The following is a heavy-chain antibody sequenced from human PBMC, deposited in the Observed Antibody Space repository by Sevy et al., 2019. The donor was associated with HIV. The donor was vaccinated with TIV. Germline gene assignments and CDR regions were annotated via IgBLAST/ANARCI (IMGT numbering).Heavy chain of an antibody. CDR3: AKDFYDSSGYYPMEAFDI. V-gene: IGHV3-23*01. CDR2: VSGTGSTT. CDR1: GFTFRSYA. Sequence: GGSLRLSCAASGFTFRSYAMNWVRQAPGKGLEWVLSVSGTGSTTYYADSVRGRFTISRDNSKNTLFLQMDSLRAEDTAVYYCAKDFYDSSGYYPMEAFDIWGQGTMVTVSS. D-gene: IGHD3-22*01. J-gene: IGHJ3*02.